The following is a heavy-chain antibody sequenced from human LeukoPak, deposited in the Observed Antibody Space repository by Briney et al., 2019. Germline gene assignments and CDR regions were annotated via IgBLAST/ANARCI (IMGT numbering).Heavy chain of an antibody. CDR3: ARGGIVAAAGFVYYYGMDV. CDR1: GFTFSSYW. Sequence: GGSLRLSCAASGFTFSSYWMSWVRQAPGKGLEWVANIKQDGSEKYYVDSVKGRFTISRDNAKNSLYLQMNSLRAEDTSVYYCARGGIVAAAGFVYYYGMDVWGQGTTVTVSS. V-gene: IGHV3-7*01. CDR2: IKQDGSEK. J-gene: IGHJ6*02. D-gene: IGHD6-13*01.